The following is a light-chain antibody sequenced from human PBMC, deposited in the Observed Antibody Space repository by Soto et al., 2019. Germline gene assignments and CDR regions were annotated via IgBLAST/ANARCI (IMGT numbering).Light chain of an antibody. CDR1: SSDVGGYNY. Sequence: QSALTQPASVSGSPGQSITISCTGTSSDVGGYNYVSWYQQHPGKAPKLMIYEVSNRPSGVSNRFSGSKSGNTASLTISGLQAEDEVDYYCSSYTSSSPLVVFGGGTKLTVL. V-gene: IGLV2-14*01. CDR2: EVS. CDR3: SSYTSSSPLVV. J-gene: IGLJ2*01.